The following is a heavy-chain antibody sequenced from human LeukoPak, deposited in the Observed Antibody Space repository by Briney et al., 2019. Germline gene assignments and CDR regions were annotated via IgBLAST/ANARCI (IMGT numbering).Heavy chain of an antibody. J-gene: IGHJ4*02. CDR2: ISSSSKTI. CDR3: ARDHVYGGADY. CDR1: GFTFSSYS. D-gene: IGHD5/OR15-5a*01. Sequence: GGSLRLSCAASGFTFSSYSMNWVRQAPGKGLEWVSYISSSSKTIYYADSVKGRFTISRDNAKNSLYLQMNSLRTEDTALYYCARDHVYGGADYWGQGTLVTVSS. V-gene: IGHV3-48*01.